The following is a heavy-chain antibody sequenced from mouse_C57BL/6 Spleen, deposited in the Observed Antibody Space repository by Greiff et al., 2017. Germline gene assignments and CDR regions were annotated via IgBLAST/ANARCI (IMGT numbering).Heavy chain of an antibody. J-gene: IGHJ2*01. Sequence: EVKLMESGGDLVKPGGSLKLSCAASGFTFSSYGMSWVRQTPDKRLAWVATISSGGSYTYYPDSVKGRFTISRDNAKNTLYLQMSSLKSEDTAMYYCARQGGGNYDYWGQGTTLTVSS. CDR3: ARQGGGNYDY. D-gene: IGHD2-1*01. CDR1: GFTFSSYG. V-gene: IGHV5-6*01. CDR2: ISSGGSYT.